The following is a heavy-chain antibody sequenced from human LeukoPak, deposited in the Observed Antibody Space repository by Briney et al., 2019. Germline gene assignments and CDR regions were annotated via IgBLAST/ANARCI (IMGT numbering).Heavy chain of an antibody. V-gene: IGHV1-18*01. CDR3: ARDRPYSSSSDY. Sequence: IGLISAYNPNPNYAHKLQGRLPMTTHTSTSTAYMELRSLRSDDTAVYYCARDRPYSSSSDYWGQGTLVTVSS. J-gene: IGHJ4*02. D-gene: IGHD6-6*01. CDR2: ISAYNPNP.